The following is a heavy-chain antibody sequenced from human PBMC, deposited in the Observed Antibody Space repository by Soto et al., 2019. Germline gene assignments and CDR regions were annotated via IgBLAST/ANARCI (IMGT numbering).Heavy chain of an antibody. CDR1: GGSISSGGYS. CDR3: ARVGGFWSGYSAVRPYYFDY. Sequence: SETLSLTCAVSGGSISSGGYSWSWIRQPPGKGLEWIGYIYHSGSTYYNPSLKSRVTISVDRSKNQFSLKLSSVTAADTAVYYCARVGGFWSGYSAVRPYYFDYWGQGTLVTVSS. CDR2: IYHSGST. V-gene: IGHV4-30-2*01. J-gene: IGHJ4*02. D-gene: IGHD3-3*01.